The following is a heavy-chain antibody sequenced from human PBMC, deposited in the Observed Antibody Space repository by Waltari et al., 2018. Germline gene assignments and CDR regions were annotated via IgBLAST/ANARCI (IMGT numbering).Heavy chain of an antibody. CDR1: GGSISSYY. CDR3: ARGPYSNYYTY. J-gene: IGHJ4*02. V-gene: IGHV4-59*01. Sequence: QVQLQESGPGLVKPSETLSLTCTVSGGSISSYYWSWIRQPPGKGLEWIGYIYYSGRTNYNPSLKSRVTISVDTSKNQFSLKLSSVTAADTAVYYCARGPYSNYYTYWGQGTLVTVSS. CDR2: IYYSGRT. D-gene: IGHD4-4*01.